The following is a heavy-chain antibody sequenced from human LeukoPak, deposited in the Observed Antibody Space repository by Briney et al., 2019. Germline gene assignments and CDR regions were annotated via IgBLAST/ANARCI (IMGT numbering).Heavy chain of an antibody. D-gene: IGHD6-6*01. V-gene: IGHV3-30*02. CDR2: IRYDGSNK. CDR1: GFTFSSYG. CDR3: AKETKYSSSSGYYYYYYMDV. J-gene: IGHJ6*03. Sequence: GGSLRLSCAASGFTFSSYGMHWVRQAPGKGLEWVAFIRYDGSNKYYADSVKGRFTISRDNSKNTLYLQMNSLRAEDTAVYYCAKETKYSSSSGYYYYYYMDVWGKGTTVTVSS.